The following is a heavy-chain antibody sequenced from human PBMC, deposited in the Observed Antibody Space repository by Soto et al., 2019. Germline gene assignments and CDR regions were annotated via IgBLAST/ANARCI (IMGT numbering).Heavy chain of an antibody. CDR2: IYYSGST. D-gene: IGHD3-3*01. Sequence: SETLSLTCTVSGGSISSGGYYWSWIRQHPGKGLEWIGYIYYSGSTYYNPSLKSRVTISVDTSKNQFSLKLSSVTAADTAVYYCEGNPSGYYVRFDPWGQGTLVTVSS. CDR3: EGNPSGYYVRFDP. V-gene: IGHV4-31*03. J-gene: IGHJ5*02. CDR1: GGSISSGGYY.